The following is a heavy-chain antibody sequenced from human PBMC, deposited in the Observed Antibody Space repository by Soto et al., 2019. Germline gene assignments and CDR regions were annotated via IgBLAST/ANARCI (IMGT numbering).Heavy chain of an antibody. V-gene: IGHV4-59*01. Sequence: PSETLSLTCTVSGGSISSAYWSWIRQPPGEGLEWIGYVYYSGSTKYNPSLKSRVTISVDTSKKQFSLNLSSVTAADTAVYYCAGGPGGSLPYYFGSWGQGTLVTVSS. J-gene: IGHJ4*02. CDR1: GGSISSAY. CDR3: AGGPGGSLPYYFGS. D-gene: IGHD3-16*01. CDR2: VYYSGST.